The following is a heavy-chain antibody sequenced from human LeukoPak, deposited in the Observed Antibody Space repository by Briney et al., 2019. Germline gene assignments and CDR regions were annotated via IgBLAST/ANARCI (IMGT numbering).Heavy chain of an antibody. CDR2: IYYSGST. V-gene: IGHV4-59*01. CDR1: GGSISPYY. CDR3: ARTYYDFWSGLSPRLGQNAFDI. Sequence: SETLSLTCVVSGGSISPYYWSWIRQPPGKGLEWIGYIYYSGSTNYNPSLKSRVTISVDTSKNQFSLKLSSVTAADTAVYYCARTYYDFWSGLSPRLGQNAFDIWGQGTMVTVSS. D-gene: IGHD3-3*01. J-gene: IGHJ3*02.